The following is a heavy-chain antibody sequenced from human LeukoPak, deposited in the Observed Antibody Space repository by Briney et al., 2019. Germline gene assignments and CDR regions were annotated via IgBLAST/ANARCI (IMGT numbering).Heavy chain of an antibody. CDR1: GYTFTSYD. Sequence: ASVKVSCKASGYTFTSYDINWVRQATGQGLEWMGWMNPNSGNTCYAQTFQGRVTMTRNTSISTPYMEMSSLRAEDTAVYYCARSEFWSGYYGSDYWGQGTLVTVSS. V-gene: IGHV1-8*01. CDR2: MNPNSGNT. CDR3: ARSEFWSGYYGSDY. D-gene: IGHD3-3*01. J-gene: IGHJ4*02.